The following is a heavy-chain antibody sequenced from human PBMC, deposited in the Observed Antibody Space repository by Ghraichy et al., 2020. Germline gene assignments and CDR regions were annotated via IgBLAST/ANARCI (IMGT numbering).Heavy chain of an antibody. CDR2: INHSGSP. CDR3: ARGVYAADC. CDR1: GGSFSDYY. V-gene: IGHV4-34*01. J-gene: IGHJ4*02. Sequence: SETLSLTCAVYGGSFSDYYWNWIRQPPGKGLDWIGVINHSGSPNYSPSLKSRVTISVDTSTNQFSLTLSSVTAAATAVYYCARGVYAADCWGQGTLVTVSS. D-gene: IGHD5/OR15-5a*01.